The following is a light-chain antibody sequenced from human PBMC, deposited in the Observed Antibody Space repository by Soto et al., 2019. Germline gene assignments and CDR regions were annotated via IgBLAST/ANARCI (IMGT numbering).Light chain of an antibody. J-gene: IGKJ5*01. CDR3: QQYGGSPIT. V-gene: IGKV3-20*01. CDR2: GAS. CDR1: QSVSSNS. Sequence: EIVLTQSPGTLSLSPGERATLSCRASQSVSSNSLAWFQLKPGQAPRLLIYGASSRATGIPDRFSGSGSGTDFTLTISRLEPEDFALYYCQQYGGSPITFGLGTRLEIK.